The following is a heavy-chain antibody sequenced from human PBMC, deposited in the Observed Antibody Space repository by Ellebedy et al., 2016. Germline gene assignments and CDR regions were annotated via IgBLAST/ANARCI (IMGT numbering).Heavy chain of an antibody. V-gene: IGHV2-5*02. J-gene: IGHJ4*02. CDR3: AHAVWGGYRFFDY. CDR2: IYWDDDK. D-gene: IGHD3-16*02. CDR1: VFSLSTSGVG. Sequence: SGPTLVKPTETLTLTCTFSVFSLSTSGVGVGWIRQPPGKALEWLALIYWDDDKRYSSSLRSRLTITKDTSKNQVVLRMPNMDPVDTATYYCAHAVWGGYRFFDYWGQGTLVTVSS.